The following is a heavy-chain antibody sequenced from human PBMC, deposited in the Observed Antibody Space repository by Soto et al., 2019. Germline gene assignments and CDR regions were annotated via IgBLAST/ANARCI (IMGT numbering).Heavy chain of an antibody. Sequence: SETLSLTCTVSGGSVSSAAYYWSWIRQPPGKGLEWIGYIYYSGSTNYNPSLKSRVTISVDTSKNQFSLKLTSVTAADTSLYYCPTKHIVPPYYSNYWGQGTLVTVSS. CDR3: PTKHIVPPYYSNY. CDR1: GGSVSSAAYY. J-gene: IGHJ4*02. D-gene: IGHD2-2*01. CDR2: IYYSGST. V-gene: IGHV4-61*08.